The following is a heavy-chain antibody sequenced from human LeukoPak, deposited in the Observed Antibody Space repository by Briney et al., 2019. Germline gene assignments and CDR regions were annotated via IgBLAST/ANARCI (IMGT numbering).Heavy chain of an antibody. Sequence: GGSLLLSCAASGFRLTNFAMSWVRQAPGKGLEWVSLIIGSSGDTFYADSVKGRFTISRDNSKNRLYLQMNSLRAEDTALYYCAKGAYDYIEMGYFDYWGQGTLVTVSS. CDR1: GFRLTNFA. V-gene: IGHV3-23*01. D-gene: IGHD5-12*01. CDR3: AKGAYDYIEMGYFDY. CDR2: IIGSSGDT. J-gene: IGHJ4*02.